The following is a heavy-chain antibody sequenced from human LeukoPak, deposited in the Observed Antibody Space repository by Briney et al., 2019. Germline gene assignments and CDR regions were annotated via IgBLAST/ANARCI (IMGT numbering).Heavy chain of an antibody. Sequence: APVKRSCTASGYRFTSYGITWVRQPPGQGLEWMGWISAYNGNTNYAQKLQGRVTLTTDTSTSTAYMELRSLRSDDTAVYYCAREGYCSGGTCYSTMSWFDPWGQGALVTASS. CDR2: ISAYNGNT. V-gene: IGHV1-18*01. CDR1: GYRFTSYG. CDR3: AREGYCSGGTCYSTMSWFDP. D-gene: IGHD2-15*01. J-gene: IGHJ5*02.